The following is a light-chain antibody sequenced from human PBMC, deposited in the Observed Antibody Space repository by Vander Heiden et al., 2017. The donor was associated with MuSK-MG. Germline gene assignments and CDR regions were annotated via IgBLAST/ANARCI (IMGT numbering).Light chain of an antibody. CDR1: QSVSSY. CDR3: QQRSNWRGT. CDR2: DAS. Sequence: EIVLTQSPATLSLSPGERATLSCSASQSVSSYLAWYQQKPGQAPRLLIYDASNRATGIPARFSGSGSGTDFTLTISSLEPEDPAVYYCQQRSNWRGTFGPGTKVDIK. V-gene: IGKV3-11*01. J-gene: IGKJ3*01.